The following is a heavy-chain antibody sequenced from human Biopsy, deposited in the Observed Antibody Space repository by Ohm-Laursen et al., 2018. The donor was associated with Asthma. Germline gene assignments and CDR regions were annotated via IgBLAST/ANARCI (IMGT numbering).Heavy chain of an antibody. CDR2: VNTGNGDT. Sequence: ASVKVSCNASGYNFISFAIHWVRRAPGQRLEWMGWVNTGNGDTKYSQKFQGRVTITRDTSASTAYMELRSLRSEDTATYYCARTYYDFLTGQVKDVFGVWGQGTMVTVSS. J-gene: IGHJ3*01. CDR3: ARTYYDFLTGQVKDVFGV. V-gene: IGHV1-3*04. D-gene: IGHD3-9*01. CDR1: GYNFISFA.